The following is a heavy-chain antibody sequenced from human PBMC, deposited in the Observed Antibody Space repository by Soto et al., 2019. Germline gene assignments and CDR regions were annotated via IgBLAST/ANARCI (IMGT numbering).Heavy chain of an antibody. D-gene: IGHD3-10*01. J-gene: IGHJ4*02. Sequence: GGSLRLSCAASGFTFSSYGMHWVRQAPGKGLEWVAVIWYDGSNKYYADSVKGRFTISRDNSKNTLYLQMNSLRAEDTAVYYCASELVAGSTPSDYWGQGTLVTVSS. CDR1: GFTFSSYG. CDR3: ASELVAGSTPSDY. V-gene: IGHV3-33*01. CDR2: IWYDGSNK.